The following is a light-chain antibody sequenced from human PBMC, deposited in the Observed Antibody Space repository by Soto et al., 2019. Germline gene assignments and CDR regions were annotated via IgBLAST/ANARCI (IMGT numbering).Light chain of an antibody. J-gene: IGKJ5*01. CDR1: QTVSSY. CDR2: ATS. V-gene: IGKV1-39*01. Sequence: DIPMTQSPASLSASVGDRVNIPCRASQTVSSYLNWYQQKPGTVPKLLIYATSNLQSGVPSRFSGRGFGTDFTLTISSLQPEDFATYYCQQSFTTPSFGQGTRLAI. CDR3: QQSFTTPS.